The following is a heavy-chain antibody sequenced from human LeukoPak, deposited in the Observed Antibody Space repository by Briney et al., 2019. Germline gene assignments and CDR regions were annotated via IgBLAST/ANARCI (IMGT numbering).Heavy chain of an antibody. CDR2: IYYSGST. D-gene: IGHD4-17*01. J-gene: IGHJ2*01. CDR1: GGSISSGGYS. Sequence: PSQTLSLTCTVSGGSISSGGYSWSWIRQHPGKGLEWIGYIYYSGSTYYNPSLKSRVTISVDTSKNQFSLKLSSVTAADTAVYYCARSGDYGTGTFDYWGRGTLITVSS. CDR3: ARSGDYGTGTFDY. V-gene: IGHV4-31*03.